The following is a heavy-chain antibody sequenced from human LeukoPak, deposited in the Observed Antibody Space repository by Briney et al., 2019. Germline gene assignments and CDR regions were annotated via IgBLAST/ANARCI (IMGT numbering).Heavy chain of an antibody. D-gene: IGHD3-10*01. CDR2: ISGNGGST. Sequence: PGGSLRLSCAASGFTFSSYGMSWVRQAPGKGLEWVSAISGNGGSTYYADSVKGRFALSRDPSKNTLYLQMNSLRAEDTAVYYCAKVGPSLVRGLIRGGARYYYNYMDVWGKGTTVTISS. J-gene: IGHJ6*03. V-gene: IGHV3-23*01. CDR1: GFTFSSYG. CDR3: AKVGPSLVRGLIRGGARYYYNYMDV.